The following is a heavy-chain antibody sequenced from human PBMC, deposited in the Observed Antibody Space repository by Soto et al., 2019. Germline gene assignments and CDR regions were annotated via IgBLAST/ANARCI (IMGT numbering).Heavy chain of an antibody. D-gene: IGHD3-10*01. Sequence: GGSLRLSCAASGFTLSSYGMHWVRQAPGKGLEWVAVISYDGSNKYYADSVKGRFTISRDNSKNTLYLQMNSLRAEDTAVYYCAKPLVRGVIITCNFDYWGQGTLVTVSS. CDR2: ISYDGSNK. CDR1: GFTLSSYG. J-gene: IGHJ4*02. CDR3: AKPLVRGVIITCNFDY. V-gene: IGHV3-30*18.